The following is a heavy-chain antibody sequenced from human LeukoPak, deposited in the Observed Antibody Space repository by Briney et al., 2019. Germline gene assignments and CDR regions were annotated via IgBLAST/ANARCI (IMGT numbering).Heavy chain of an antibody. CDR2: MNPNSGNT. D-gene: IGHD2-15*01. V-gene: IGHV1-8*01. J-gene: IGHJ5*02. CDR1: GYTFTSCD. CDR3: ARGPSAYCSGGSCYSGSAWFDP. Sequence: ASVKVSCKASGYTFTSCDINWVRQATGQGLEWMGWMNPNSGNTGYTQKFQGRVTMTRNTSISTAYMELSGLRSEDTALYYCARGPSAYCSGGSCYSGSAWFDPWGQGTLVTVSS.